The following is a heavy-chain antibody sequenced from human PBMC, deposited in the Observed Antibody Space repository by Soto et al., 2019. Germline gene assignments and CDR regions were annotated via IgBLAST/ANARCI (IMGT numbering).Heavy chain of an antibody. CDR2: ISYEGSNT. V-gene: IGHV3-30*15. D-gene: IGHD1-1*01. CDR1: GFSFDTYA. Sequence: QVHLLESGGGVVQPGKSLRLSWVASGFSFDTYAIHWVRQAPGKGLQWVALISYEGSNTYYADSVRGRFTISRDNSKNTLYMQMSTLRPEDSGVYYCARVTPGNNLYYFSGLDVWGQGTSVTVSS. CDR3: ARVTPGNNLYYFSGLDV. J-gene: IGHJ6*02.